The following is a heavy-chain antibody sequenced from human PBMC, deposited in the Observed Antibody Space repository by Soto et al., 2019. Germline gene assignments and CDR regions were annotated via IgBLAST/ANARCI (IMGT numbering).Heavy chain of an antibody. CDR3: AKDIVLMVYAFNLDY. J-gene: IGHJ4*02. CDR2: ISYDGSNK. CDR1: GFTFSSYG. D-gene: IGHD2-8*01. Sequence: PGGSLRLSCAASGFTFSSYGMHWVRQAPGKGLEWVAVISYDGSNKYYADSVKGRFTISRDNSKNTLYLQMNSLRAEDTAVYYCAKDIVLMVYAFNLDYWGQGT. V-gene: IGHV3-30*18.